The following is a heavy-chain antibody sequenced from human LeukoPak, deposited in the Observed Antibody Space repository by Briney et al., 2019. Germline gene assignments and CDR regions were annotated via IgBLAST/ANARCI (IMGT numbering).Heavy chain of an antibody. Sequence: GGSLRLSCAASEFTFSSYSMNWVRQAPGKGLEWVSSISSSSSYIYYADSVKGRFTISRDNAKNSLYLQMNSLRAEDTAVYYCARGLNMDVDAFDIWGQGTMVTVSS. J-gene: IGHJ3*02. CDR2: ISSSSSYI. CDR3: ARGLNMDVDAFDI. CDR1: EFTFSSYS. D-gene: IGHD2/OR15-2a*01. V-gene: IGHV3-21*01.